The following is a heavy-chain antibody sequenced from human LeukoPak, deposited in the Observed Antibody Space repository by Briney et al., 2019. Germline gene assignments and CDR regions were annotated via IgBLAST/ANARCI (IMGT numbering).Heavy chain of an antibody. V-gene: IGHV1-46*01. J-gene: IGHJ4*02. CDR1: GYTFTSYY. Sequence: ASVTVSCKASGYTFTSYYMHWVRQAPGQGLEWMEIINPSGGSTSYAQKSQGRVTMTRDTSTSTVYMELSSLRSEDTAVYYCARDKPSGYSYGGLDYWGQGTLVTVSS. CDR3: ARDKPSGYSYGGLDY. D-gene: IGHD5-18*01. CDR2: INPSGGST.